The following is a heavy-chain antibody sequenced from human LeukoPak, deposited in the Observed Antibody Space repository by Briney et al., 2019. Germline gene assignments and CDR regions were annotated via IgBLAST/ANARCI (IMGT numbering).Heavy chain of an antibody. CDR2: IAYDGSNK. CDR3: ASLGSGSYGGRNDY. Sequence: GGSLRLSCAASGFTFSTYAIHWVRQAPGKGLEWVALIAYDGSNKYYADSVKGRFTISRDNSKSTLYLQMNSLRAEDTAVYYCASLGSGSYGGRNDYWGQGTLVTVSS. V-gene: IGHV3-30-3*01. D-gene: IGHD1-26*01. J-gene: IGHJ4*02. CDR1: GFTFSTYA.